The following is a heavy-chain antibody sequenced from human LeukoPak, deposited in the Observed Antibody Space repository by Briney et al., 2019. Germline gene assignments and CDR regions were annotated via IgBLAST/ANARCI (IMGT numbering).Heavy chain of an antibody. CDR3: ARALMGATGFDY. CDR1: GFTFSSYS. Sequence: GSLRLSCAASGFTFSSYSMNWVRQAPGKGLEWVSSISSSSSYIYYADSVKGRFTISRDNAKNSLYLQMNSLRAEDTAVYYCARALMGATGFDYWGQGTLVTVSS. V-gene: IGHV3-21*01. CDR2: ISSSSSYI. J-gene: IGHJ4*02. D-gene: IGHD1-26*01.